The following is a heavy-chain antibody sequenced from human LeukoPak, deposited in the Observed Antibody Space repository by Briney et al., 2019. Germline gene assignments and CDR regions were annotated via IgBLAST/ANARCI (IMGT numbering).Heavy chain of an antibody. CDR3: AKYSSGNYYRGLDY. V-gene: IGHV3-23*01. CDR1: GFTFSSCA. J-gene: IGHJ4*02. Sequence: PGGSLRLSCAASGFTFSSCAMNWVRQAPGKGLEWVSAISSSGGGTYYADSVKGRFTISRDNSKNTLYLQMNSLRAEDTAVYYCAKYSSGNYYRGLDYWGREPWSPSPQ. D-gene: IGHD3-10*01. CDR2: ISSSGGGT.